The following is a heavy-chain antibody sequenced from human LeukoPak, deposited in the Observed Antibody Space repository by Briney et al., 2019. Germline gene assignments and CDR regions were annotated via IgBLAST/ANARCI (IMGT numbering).Heavy chain of an antibody. Sequence: ASVTVPCKASGYTFTSYGISWVRQAPGQGLEWTGWISAYNGNTNYAQKLQGRVTMTTDTSTSTAYMELRSLRSDDTAVYYCARGSAAGDNNWFDPWGQGTLVTVSS. J-gene: IGHJ5*02. CDR3: ARGSAAGDNNWFDP. CDR2: ISAYNGNT. D-gene: IGHD6-13*01. CDR1: GYTFTSYG. V-gene: IGHV1-18*01.